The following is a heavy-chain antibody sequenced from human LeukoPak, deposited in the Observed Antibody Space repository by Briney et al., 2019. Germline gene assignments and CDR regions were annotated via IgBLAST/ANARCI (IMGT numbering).Heavy chain of an antibody. CDR3: AKDSPLAVAGPHYNWFDP. D-gene: IGHD6-19*01. CDR1: GFTFSSYG. J-gene: IGHJ5*02. V-gene: IGHV3-30*02. CDR2: IRYDGSNK. Sequence: PGGSLRLSCAASGFTFSSYGMHWVRQAPGKGLEWVAFIRYDGSNKYYADSVKGRFTISRDNSKNTLYLQMNSLRAEDTAVYYCAKDSPLAVAGPHYNWFDPWGQGTLVTVSS.